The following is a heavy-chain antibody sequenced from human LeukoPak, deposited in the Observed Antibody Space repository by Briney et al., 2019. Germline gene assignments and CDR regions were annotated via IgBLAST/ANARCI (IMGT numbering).Heavy chain of an antibody. CDR3: ANLFIFFDY. Sequence: PSETLSLTCAVYGGSFSGYYWSWIRQPPGKGLEWIGEINHSGSTYYNPSLKSRVTISVDTSKNQFSLKLSSVTAADTAVYYCANLFIFFDYWGQGTLVTVSP. V-gene: IGHV4-34*01. CDR2: INHSGST. CDR1: GGSFSGYY. J-gene: IGHJ4*02. D-gene: IGHD3-9*01.